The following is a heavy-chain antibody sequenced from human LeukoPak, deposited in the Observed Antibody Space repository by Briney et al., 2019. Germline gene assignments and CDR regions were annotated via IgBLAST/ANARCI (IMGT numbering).Heavy chain of an antibody. D-gene: IGHD6-19*01. CDR1: RFTFSSYA. Sequence: PGGSLRLSCAVSRFTFSSYAMSWVRQAPGKGLEWVSSISGSGHSPYYADSVKGRFTISRDNSKNTLYLQMNSLRAEDTAVYYCAKPSSGWYFDPFDYWGQGTLVTVSS. CDR2: ISGSGHSP. J-gene: IGHJ4*02. CDR3: AKPSSGWYFDPFDY. V-gene: IGHV3-23*01.